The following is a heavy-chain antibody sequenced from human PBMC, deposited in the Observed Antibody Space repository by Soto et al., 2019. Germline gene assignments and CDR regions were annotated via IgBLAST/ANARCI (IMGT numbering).Heavy chain of an antibody. D-gene: IGHD3-9*01. Sequence: VASVKVSCKASGYTFTSYGISWVRQAPGQGLEWMGWISAYNGNTNYAQKHQGRVTMTTDTSTSTAYMELRSLRADDTAVYDCARGTYYVILTGSVPPRAAPDYWGQGTLVTVSS. CDR1: GYTFTSYG. V-gene: IGHV1-18*01. CDR3: ARGTYYVILTGSVPPRAAPDY. J-gene: IGHJ4*02. CDR2: ISAYNGNT.